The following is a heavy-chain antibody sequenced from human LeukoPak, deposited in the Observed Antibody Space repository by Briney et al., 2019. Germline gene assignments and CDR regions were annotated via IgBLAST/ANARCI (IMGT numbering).Heavy chain of an antibody. CDR1: GFTFSSYA. CDR3: AKRESYSGEFDY. D-gene: IGHD1-26*01. V-gene: IGHV3-23*01. CDR2: ISGSGGST. J-gene: IGHJ4*02. Sequence: GGSLRLSCAASGFTFSSYAMNWVRQAPGKGLEWVSAISGSGGSTYYADSVKGRFTISGDNSKNTLYLQMNSLRAEDTAVYYCAKRESYSGEFDYWGQGTLVTVSS.